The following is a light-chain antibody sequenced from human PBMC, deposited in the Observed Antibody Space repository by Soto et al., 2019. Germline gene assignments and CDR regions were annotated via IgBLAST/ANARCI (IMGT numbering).Light chain of an antibody. CDR2: AAS. V-gene: IGKV1-39*01. Sequence: DIQMTQSPSSLSASVGDSVTITCRASQTISTYLNWYQQQPGKAPKVLIYAASRLETGVPSTFGGSGSGTDFTLTISSLEPEDFATYYCQQSYSTPYTFGQGTKLEIK. J-gene: IGKJ2*01. CDR1: QTISTY. CDR3: QQSYSTPYT.